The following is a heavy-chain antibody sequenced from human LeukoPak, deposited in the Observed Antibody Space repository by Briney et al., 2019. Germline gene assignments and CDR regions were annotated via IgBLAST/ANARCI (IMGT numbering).Heavy chain of an antibody. CDR1: GYTFTSYG. J-gene: IGHJ5*02. V-gene: IGHV1-18*01. D-gene: IGHD6-13*01. CDR2: ISAYNGNT. CDR3: ARDRAAAGPGEWFDP. Sequence: ASVKVSCKASGYTFTSYGISWVRQAPGQGLEWMGWISAYNGNTNYAQKLQGRVTMTTDTSTSTAYMELRSLRSDDTAVYYCARDRAAAGPGEWFDPWGQGTLVTVSS.